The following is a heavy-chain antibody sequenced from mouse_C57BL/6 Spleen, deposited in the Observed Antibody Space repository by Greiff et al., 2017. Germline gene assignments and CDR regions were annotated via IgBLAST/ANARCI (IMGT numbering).Heavy chain of an antibody. CDR2: IDPSDSYT. Sequence: QVQLQQPGAELVKPGASVKLSCKASGYTFTSYWMQWVKQRPGQGLEWIGKIDPSDSYTNYNQKFKVKATLTVDTSSSTAYMQLSSLTSEYSAVYYCARRCYSPYAMDYGGQGTSVTVSS. J-gene: IGHJ4*01. CDR3: ARRCYSPYAMDY. V-gene: IGHV1-50*01. CDR1: GYTFTSYW.